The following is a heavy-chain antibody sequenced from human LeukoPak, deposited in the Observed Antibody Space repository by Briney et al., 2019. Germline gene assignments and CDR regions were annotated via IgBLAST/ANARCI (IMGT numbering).Heavy chain of an antibody. V-gene: IGHV3-30*18. CDR3: AKENCGGHCGLDY. CDR2: ISYDGSNK. CDR1: GFTFSSYG. D-gene: IGHD2-21*02. Sequence: GRSLRLSCAASGFTFSSYGMHWVRQAPGKGLEWVAVISYDGSNKYYADSVKGRFTISRDNSKNTLYPQMNSLRAEDTAVYYCAKENCGGHCGLDYWGQGTLVTVSS. J-gene: IGHJ4*02.